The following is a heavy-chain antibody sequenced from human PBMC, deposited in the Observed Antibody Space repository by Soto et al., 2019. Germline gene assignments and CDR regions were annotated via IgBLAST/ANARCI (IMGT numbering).Heavy chain of an antibody. J-gene: IGHJ4*02. CDR2: ISPIFGTA. CDR3: ARGWGYDSTDYYYAY. Sequence: QVQLVQSGAEVRKPGSSVRVSCKASGGSFNRHTISWVQQAPGQGLEWMGGISPIFGTANHAQKFQGRVTIIADESTSTVYMELSSLRSDDTAIYYCARGWGYDSTDYYYAYWGQGTLVIVSS. CDR1: GGSFNRHT. V-gene: IGHV1-69*01. D-gene: IGHD3-22*01.